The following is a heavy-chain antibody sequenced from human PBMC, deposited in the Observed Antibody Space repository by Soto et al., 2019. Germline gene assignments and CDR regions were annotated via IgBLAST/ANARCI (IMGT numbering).Heavy chain of an antibody. J-gene: IGHJ5*02. CDR2: VSYRGNT. CDR3: AKRPRVGYGGIFDP. D-gene: IGHD4-17*01. Sequence: QVQLQESGPGLVKPAETLSLTCTVSGVSHSRYYWTWIRQPQGKGLQWIGYVSYRGNTNYYPSPKSRVTITVDTSTNQFSLKLGSMTAADTAVYYCAKRPRVGYGGIFDPWGQGPLVTFSS. V-gene: IGHV4-59*01. CDR1: GVSHSRYY.